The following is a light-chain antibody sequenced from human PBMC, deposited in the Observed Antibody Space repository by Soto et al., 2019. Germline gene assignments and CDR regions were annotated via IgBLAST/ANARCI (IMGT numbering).Light chain of an antibody. J-gene: IGKJ1*01. CDR3: QQYNSYSPT. Sequence: DVKMTQSLSTLSASVGDRVTITYRASQSISVWLAWYQQKAGKAPNLLIYKASRLESGVPSRFSGSGSETEFTLTISGLQPGDSATYYCQQYNSYSPTSGQGTKVDIK. CDR1: QSISVW. CDR2: KAS. V-gene: IGKV1-5*03.